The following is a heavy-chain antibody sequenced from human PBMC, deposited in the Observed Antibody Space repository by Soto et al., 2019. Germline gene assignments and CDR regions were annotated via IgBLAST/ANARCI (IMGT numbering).Heavy chain of an antibody. J-gene: IGHJ4*02. CDR1: GFSLSTSGVG. D-gene: IGHD5-18*01. CDR3: VKRGYSYGYVDY. Sequence: QITLKESGPTLVKPTQNLTLTCTFSGFSLSTSGVGVGWIRQPPGKALEWLALIYWDDDKRHSPSLKSRLTITKDTSKNRVVLTITNMDPVDSATYYCVKRGYSYGYVDYWGQGTLVTVSS. V-gene: IGHV2-5*02. CDR2: IYWDDDK.